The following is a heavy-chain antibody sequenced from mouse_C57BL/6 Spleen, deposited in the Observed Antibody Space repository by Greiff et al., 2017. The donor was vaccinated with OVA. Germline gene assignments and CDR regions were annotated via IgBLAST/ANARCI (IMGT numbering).Heavy chain of an antibody. J-gene: IGHJ3*01. D-gene: IGHD2-4*01. CDR3: ARNDDYPWFAY. CDR2: IDPSDSYT. Sequence: VQLQQPGAELVMPGASVKLSCKASGYTFTSYWMHWVKQRPGQGLEWIGEIDPSDSYTNYNQKFKGKSTLTVDKSSSTAYMQLSSLTSEDSAVYYCARNDDYPWFAYWGQGTLVTVSA. V-gene: IGHV1-69*01. CDR1: GYTFTSYW.